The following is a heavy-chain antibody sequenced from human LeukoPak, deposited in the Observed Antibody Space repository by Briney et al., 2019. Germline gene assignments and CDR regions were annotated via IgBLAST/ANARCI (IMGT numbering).Heavy chain of an antibody. D-gene: IGHD3-22*01. J-gene: IGHJ4*02. CDR2: ITGSGAST. Sequence: GGSLRLSCTASGFTFNNYAMTWVRQAPGKGLEWVSAITGSGASTNYADSVKGRFTISRDNSKNTIYLQMNSLRAEDTAIYYCAKRSSTSSGYFDFWGRGTLVTVSS. CDR3: AKRSSTSSGYFDF. CDR1: GFTFNNYA. V-gene: IGHV3-23*01.